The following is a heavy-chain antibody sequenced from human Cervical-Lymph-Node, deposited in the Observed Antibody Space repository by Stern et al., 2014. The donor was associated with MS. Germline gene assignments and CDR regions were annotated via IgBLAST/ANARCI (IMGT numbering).Heavy chain of an antibody. CDR2: INPSGGST. CDR1: GYTFTDYY. Sequence: QVQLVQSGAEVKKPGASVKVSCQTSGYTFTDYYLHWVRQAPGQGLEWMGIINPSGGSTSYAQKFQGRVPLTRDTSTGTVYMELSSLRSEDTAVYYCALMTTVTRGFDYWGQGTLVTVSS. V-gene: IGHV1-46*01. D-gene: IGHD4-17*01. CDR3: ALMTTVTRGFDY. J-gene: IGHJ4*02.